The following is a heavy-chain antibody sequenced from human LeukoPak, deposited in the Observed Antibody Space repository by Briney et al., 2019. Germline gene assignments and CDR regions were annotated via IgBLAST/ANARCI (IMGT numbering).Heavy chain of an antibody. CDR2: IYSGGST. CDR3: ASSTTVYDSSGYYE. D-gene: IGHD3-22*01. CDR1: GFTVSDNY. V-gene: IGHV3-66*01. J-gene: IGHJ4*02. Sequence: GGSLRLSCAASGFTVSDNYMSWVRQAPGKGLEWVSVIYSGGSTYYADSVKGRFTISRDNSKNTLYLQMNSLGAEDTAVYYCASSTTVYDSSGYYEWGQGTLVTVSS.